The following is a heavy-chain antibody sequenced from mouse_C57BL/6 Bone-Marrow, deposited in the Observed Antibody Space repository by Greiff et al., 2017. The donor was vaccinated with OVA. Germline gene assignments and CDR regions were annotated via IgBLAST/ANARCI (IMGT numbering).Heavy chain of an antibody. V-gene: IGHV5-17*01. CDR1: GFTFSDYG. D-gene: IGHD3-2*02. CDR3: ERRSGYLDY. CDR2: ISSGSSTI. J-gene: IGHJ2*01. Sequence: EVKVVESGGGLVKPGGSLKLSCAASGFTFSDYGMHWVRQAPGKGLEWVGYISSGSSTIYYADTVKGRCTISRDNAKNPLFLQMTRLRTEDTAMNYCERRSGYLDYWGQGTTLTVSS.